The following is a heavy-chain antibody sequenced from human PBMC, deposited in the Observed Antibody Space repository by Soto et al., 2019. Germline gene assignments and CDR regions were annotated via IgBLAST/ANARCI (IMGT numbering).Heavy chain of an antibody. CDR3: ARGAVTMVRGVITGPPPYYYYGMDV. CDR1: GGSISSGDYY. Sequence: PSETLSLTCTVSGGSISSGDYYWSWIRQPPGKGLEWIGYTYYSGSTYYNPSLKSRVTISVDTSKNQFSLKLSSVTAADTAVYYCARGAVTMVRGVITGPPPYYYYGMDVWGQGTTVTVSS. D-gene: IGHD3-10*01. J-gene: IGHJ6*02. CDR2: TYYSGST. V-gene: IGHV4-30-4*01.